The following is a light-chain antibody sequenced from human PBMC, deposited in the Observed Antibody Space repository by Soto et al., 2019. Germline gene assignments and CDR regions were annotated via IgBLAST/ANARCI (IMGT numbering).Light chain of an antibody. CDR1: QSVSTY. Sequence: EIVITQSPATLSVSPGEGATLSCRASQSVSTYLAWYQQRPGQAPRLLIYGVSTRATGIPDRFSGSWSGTDFTLSISRLEPEDFAVYYCGQFVSSPPRTFGQGTKVDIK. CDR2: GVS. V-gene: IGKV3-20*01. J-gene: IGKJ1*01. CDR3: GQFVSSPPRT.